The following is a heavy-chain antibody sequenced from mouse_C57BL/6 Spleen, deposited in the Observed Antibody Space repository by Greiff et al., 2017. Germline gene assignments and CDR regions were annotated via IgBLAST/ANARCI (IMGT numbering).Heavy chain of an antibody. V-gene: IGHV1-26*01. J-gene: IGHJ2*01. CDR2: INPNNGGT. Sequence: VQLQQSGPELVKPGASVKISCKASGYTFTDYYMNWVKQSHGKSLEWIGDINPNNGGTSYNQTFKGKATLTVDKSSSTAYMELRSLTSEDSAVYYCARTTAQAYFDYWGQGTTLTGSS. CDR1: GYTFTDYY. D-gene: IGHD3-2*02. CDR3: ARTTAQAYFDY.